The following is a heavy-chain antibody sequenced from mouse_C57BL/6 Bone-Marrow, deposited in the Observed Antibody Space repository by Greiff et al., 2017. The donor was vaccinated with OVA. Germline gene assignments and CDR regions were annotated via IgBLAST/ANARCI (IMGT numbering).Heavy chain of an antibody. CDR1: GYTFTSYW. Sequence: EVQLQQSGTVLARPGASVKMSCKTSGYTFTSYWMHWVKQRPGQGLEWIGALYPGNSDTCYNQKFKGKAKLTAAASASTAYMELRSLTNEDSAVXFYTRMSSPFAYGGRGTLVTVSA. CDR3: TRMSSPFAY. V-gene: IGHV1-5*01. CDR2: LYPGNSDT. J-gene: IGHJ3*01.